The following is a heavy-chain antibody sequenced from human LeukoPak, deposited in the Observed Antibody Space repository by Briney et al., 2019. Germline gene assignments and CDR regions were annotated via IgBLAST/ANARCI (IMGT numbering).Heavy chain of an antibody. V-gene: IGHV1-46*01. J-gene: IGHJ6*02. CDR2: INPSGGST. CDR3: ARDHCSSTSCSPGYYGMDV. CDR1: GYTFTSYY. Sequence: VSVKVSCKASGYTFTSYYMHWVRQAPGQGLEWMGIINPSGGSTSYAQKFQGRVTMTRDTSTSTVYMELSSLRSEDTAVYYCARDHCSSTSCSPGYYGMDVWGQGTTVTVSS. D-gene: IGHD2-2*01.